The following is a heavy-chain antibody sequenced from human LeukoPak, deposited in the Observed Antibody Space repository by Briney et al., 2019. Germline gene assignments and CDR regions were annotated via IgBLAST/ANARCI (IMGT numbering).Heavy chain of an antibody. V-gene: IGHV3-23*01. J-gene: IGHJ4*02. CDR1: GFTFSSYA. CDR2: ISGSGGST. CDR3: ASGPDSGSYLGYFDY. D-gene: IGHD1-26*01. Sequence: GGSLRLSCAASGFTFSSYAMNWVRQAPGKGLEWVSVISGSGGSTYYADSVKGRFTISRDNSKNTLYLQMNALRAEDTALYYCASGPDSGSYLGYFDYWGQGTLVAVSS.